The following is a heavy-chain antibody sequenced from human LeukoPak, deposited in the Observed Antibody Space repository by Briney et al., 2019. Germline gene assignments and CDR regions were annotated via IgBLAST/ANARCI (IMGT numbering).Heavy chain of an antibody. CDR2: IYWDDDK. V-gene: IGHV2-5*02. Sequence: SGPTMVNPRQILTLTCNFSGFSLSTSAVGVGWIRQPPGKALEWLALIYWDDDKRYSPSLKSRLTTTNDTSKNQVVLTMTNMDPVDTATYFCAHISGYFDYWGQGTLVTVSS. CDR3: AHISGYFDY. CDR1: GFSLSTSAVG. J-gene: IGHJ4*02. D-gene: IGHD6-19*01.